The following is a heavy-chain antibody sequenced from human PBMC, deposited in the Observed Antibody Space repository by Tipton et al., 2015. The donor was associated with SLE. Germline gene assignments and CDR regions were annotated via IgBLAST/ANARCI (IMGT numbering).Heavy chain of an antibody. V-gene: IGHV3-23*01. CDR2: ISGSGGST. D-gene: IGHD3-3*01. CDR1: GFTFSSYW. Sequence: GSLRLSCAASGFTFSSYWMSWVRQAPGKGLEWVSAISGSGGSTYYADSVKGRFTISRDNSKNALYLQMNSLRAEDTAVYYCAKDPIYDFWSGPGWYFDLWGRGTLVTVSS. CDR3: AKDPIYDFWSGPGWYFDL. J-gene: IGHJ2*01.